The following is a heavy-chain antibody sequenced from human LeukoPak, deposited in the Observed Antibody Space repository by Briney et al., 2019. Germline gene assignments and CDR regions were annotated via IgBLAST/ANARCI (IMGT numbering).Heavy chain of an antibody. V-gene: IGHV3-74*01. CDR2: INSDGSST. Sequence: PGGSLSLSCAASGFTFSSYWMHWVRQAPGKGLVWVSRINSDGSSTSYADSVKGRFTISRDNAKNTLYLQMNSLRAEDTAVYYCARVPSLGYYDSSGQPELASSDDWGQGSLVTVSS. J-gene: IGHJ4*02. CDR3: ARVPSLGYYDSSGQPELASSDD. CDR1: GFTFSSYW. D-gene: IGHD3-22*01.